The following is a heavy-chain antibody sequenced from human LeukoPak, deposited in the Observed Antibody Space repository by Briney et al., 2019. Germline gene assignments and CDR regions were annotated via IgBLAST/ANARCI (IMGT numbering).Heavy chain of an antibody. CDR2: IYYSGST. CDR3: ARSSSGRYGNFDY. CDR1: GGSISGYY. D-gene: IGHD6-19*01. V-gene: IGHV4-59*08. J-gene: IGHJ4*02. Sequence: PSETLSLTCTVSGGSISGYYWTWIRQPPGKGLEWIGFIYYSGSTSYNPSLKSRVTISVDTSKNQFSLKLSSVTAADTAVYYCARSSSGRYGNFDYWGQGALATVSS.